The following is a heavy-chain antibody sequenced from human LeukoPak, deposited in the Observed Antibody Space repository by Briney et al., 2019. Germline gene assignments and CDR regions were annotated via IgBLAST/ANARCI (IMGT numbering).Heavy chain of an antibody. D-gene: IGHD3-22*01. Sequence: SVKVSCKASGGTFSSYAISWVRQAPGQGLEWMGRIIPIFGTANYEKKFQGRVTITTDESTSTAYMELSSLRSEDTAVYYCARELYYYDSSGHFDYWGQGTLVTVSS. V-gene: IGHV1-69*05. J-gene: IGHJ4*02. CDR1: GGTFSSYA. CDR2: IIPIFGTA. CDR3: ARELYYYDSSGHFDY.